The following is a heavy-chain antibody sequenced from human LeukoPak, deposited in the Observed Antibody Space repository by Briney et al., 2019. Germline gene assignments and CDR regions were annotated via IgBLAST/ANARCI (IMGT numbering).Heavy chain of an antibody. J-gene: IGHJ4*02. V-gene: IGHV3-9*01. D-gene: IGHD6-19*01. CDR3: AKDTQRFRIAVAGTAGY. CDR2: ISWNSGSI. CDR1: GFTFDDYA. Sequence: GRSLRLSCAASGFTFDDYAMHWVRHAPGKGLEWVSGISWNSGSIGYADSVKGRFTISRDNAKNSLYLQMNSLRAEDTALYYCAKDTQRFRIAVAGTAGYWGQGTLVTVSS.